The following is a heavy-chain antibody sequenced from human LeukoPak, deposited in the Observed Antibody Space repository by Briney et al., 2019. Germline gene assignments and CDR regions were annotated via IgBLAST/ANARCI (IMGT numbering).Heavy chain of an antibody. CDR1: GYTFSSFG. Sequence: ASVKVSCKTSGYTFSSFGISWVRQAPGQGLEWMGWISGNSGKTNYAQKFRGRVIMTIDILTSTAYMELWSLRPDDTAVYYCARDLPFEGLLEWLLEYWGQGTLVTVSS. D-gene: IGHD3-3*01. V-gene: IGHV1-18*01. CDR3: ARDLPFEGLLEWLLEY. J-gene: IGHJ1*01. CDR2: ISGNSGKT.